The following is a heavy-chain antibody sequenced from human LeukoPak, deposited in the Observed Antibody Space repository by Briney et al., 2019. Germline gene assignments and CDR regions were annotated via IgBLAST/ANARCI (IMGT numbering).Heavy chain of an antibody. D-gene: IGHD2-2*01. V-gene: IGHV4-31*03. CDR3: ARDTLPAAMRSWFDP. CDR1: GGSISSGGYY. CDR2: IYYSGST. Sequence: SQTLSLTCTVSGGSISSGGYYWSWIRQHPGKGLEWIGYIYYSGSTYYNPSLKSRVTIPVDTSKSQFSLKLSSVTAADTAVYYCARDTLPAAMRSWFDPWGQGTLVTVSS. J-gene: IGHJ5*02.